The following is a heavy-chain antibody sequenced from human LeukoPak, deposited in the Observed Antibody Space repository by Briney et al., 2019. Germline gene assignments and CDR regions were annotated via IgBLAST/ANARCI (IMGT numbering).Heavy chain of an antibody. Sequence: PSETLSLICSVSGGSISSYSWSWIRQPPGKGLEWIGYINYSGSTNYNPSLKSRVTISVDTSKNQFSVKLSSVTAADTAVYYCARVRRITGTTDFDYWGQGTLVTVSS. J-gene: IGHJ4*02. CDR2: INYSGST. V-gene: IGHV4-59*01. D-gene: IGHD1-20*01. CDR1: GGSISSYS. CDR3: ARVRRITGTTDFDY.